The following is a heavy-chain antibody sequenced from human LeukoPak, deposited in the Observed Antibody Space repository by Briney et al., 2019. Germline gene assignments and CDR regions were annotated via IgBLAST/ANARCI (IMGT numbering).Heavy chain of an antibody. D-gene: IGHD6-13*01. V-gene: IGHV1-2*02. CDR3: ARDLVGIAAAGYFQH. J-gene: IGHJ1*01. CDR1: GYTFTGYY. Sequence: ASVKVSXKASGYTFTGYYMHWVRQAPGQGLEWMGWINPNSGGTNYAQKFQGRVTMTRDTSISTAYMELSRLRSDDTAVYYCARDLVGIAAAGYFQHWGQGTLVTVSS. CDR2: INPNSGGT.